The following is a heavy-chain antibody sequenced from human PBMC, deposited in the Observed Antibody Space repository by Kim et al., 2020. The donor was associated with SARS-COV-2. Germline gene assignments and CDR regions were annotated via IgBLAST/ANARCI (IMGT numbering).Heavy chain of an antibody. V-gene: IGHV3-73*01. J-gene: IGHJ3*02. CDR1: GFSFSCFAV. CDR3: ARGSPDTRSYWDAFDI. D-gene: IGHD3-10*01. CDR2: IRSNNNIYTT. Sequence: GGSLRLSCAASGFSFSCFAVVYLVRHPSGKRVGCFSLIRSNNNIYTTAYAASVKGRFTVSRDDSKNTAYLQMNGLKSEDTAIYYCARGSPDTRSYWDAFDIWGQGTVVTVSS.